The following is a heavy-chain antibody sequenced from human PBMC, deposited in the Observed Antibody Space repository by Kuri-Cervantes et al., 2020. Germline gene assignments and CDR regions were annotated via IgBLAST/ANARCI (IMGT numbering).Heavy chain of an antibody. J-gene: IGHJ3*02. CDR3: ASSSRNAFDI. CDR2: IYNSGST. D-gene: IGHD6-13*01. V-gene: IGHV4-59*01. CDR1: GVSISNNF. Sequence: SETLSLTCTVSGVSISNNFWTWIRQPPGKGLEWIGYIYNSGSTNYNPSLKSRVTISVDTSKNQFSLRLSSVTAADTAVYYCASSSRNAFDIWGQGTMVTVSS.